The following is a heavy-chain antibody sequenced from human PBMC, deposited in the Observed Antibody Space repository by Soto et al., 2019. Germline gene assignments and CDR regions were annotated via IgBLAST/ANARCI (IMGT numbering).Heavy chain of an antibody. V-gene: IGHV4-39*01. CDR1: GGSISSSSYY. CDR3: AREDTAMVGPFDY. Sequence: QLQLQESGPGLVKPSETLSLTCTVSGGSISSSSYYWGWIRQPPGKGLEWIGSIYYSGSTYYNPSLKRRVTISVDTSKNQFSLKLSSVTAADTAVYYCAREDTAMVGPFDYWGQGTLVTVSS. D-gene: IGHD5-18*01. CDR2: IYYSGST. J-gene: IGHJ4*02.